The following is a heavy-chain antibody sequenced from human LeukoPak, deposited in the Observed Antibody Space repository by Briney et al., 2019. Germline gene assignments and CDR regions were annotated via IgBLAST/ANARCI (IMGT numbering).Heavy chain of an antibody. J-gene: IGHJ3*02. CDR1: GGSISSSSYY. Sequence: PSETLSLTCTVSGGSISSSSYYWGWIRQPPGKGLEWIGSIYYSGSTYYNPSLKSRVTISVDTSKNQFSLKLSSVTAADTAVYYCARRPRRIAVAGKDWGAFDIWGQGTMVTVSS. D-gene: IGHD6-19*01. CDR2: IYYSGST. CDR3: ARRPRRIAVAGKDWGAFDI. V-gene: IGHV4-39*01.